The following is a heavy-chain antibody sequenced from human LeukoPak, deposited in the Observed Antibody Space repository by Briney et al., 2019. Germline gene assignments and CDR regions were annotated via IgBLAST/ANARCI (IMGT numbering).Heavy chain of an antibody. D-gene: IGHD2-15*01. Sequence: ASVKVSCKASGYTFPSYDINWVRQATGQGLEWMGWMNPNSGNTGYAQKFQGRVTMTRNTSISTAYMELSSLRSEDTAVYYCAREEIFRCSGGSCYFDYWGQGTLVTVSS. V-gene: IGHV1-8*01. J-gene: IGHJ4*02. CDR2: MNPNSGNT. CDR3: AREEIFRCSGGSCYFDY. CDR1: GYTFPSYD.